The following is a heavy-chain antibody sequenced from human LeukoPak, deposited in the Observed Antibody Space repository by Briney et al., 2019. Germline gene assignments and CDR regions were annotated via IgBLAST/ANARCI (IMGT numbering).Heavy chain of an antibody. D-gene: IGHD3-22*01. CDR1: GGSISSSSYY. Sequence: SETLSLTCTVSGGSISSSSYYWGWIRQPPGKGLEWIGSIYYSGSTYYNPSLKSRVTISVDTSKNQFSRKLSSVTAADTAVYYCARFLSGATMKAFDIWGQGTMVTVSS. J-gene: IGHJ3*02. V-gene: IGHV4-39*01. CDR3: ARFLSGATMKAFDI. CDR2: IYYSGST.